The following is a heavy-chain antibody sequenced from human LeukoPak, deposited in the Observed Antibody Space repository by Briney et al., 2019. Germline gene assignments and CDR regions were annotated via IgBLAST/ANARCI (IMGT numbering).Heavy chain of an antibody. Sequence: GGSLRLSCAASGFTFSRYWMHWVRQAPGKGLLWVSRINSDGSSTYYADSVKGRFTTSRDNAKNALHLQMNSLTAEDTAVYYCVLDLFSSFAFDIWGQGTMVTDSS. CDR3: VLDLFSSFAFDI. CDR1: GFTFSRYW. CDR2: INSDGSST. D-gene: IGHD3/OR15-3a*01. V-gene: IGHV3-74*01. J-gene: IGHJ3*02.